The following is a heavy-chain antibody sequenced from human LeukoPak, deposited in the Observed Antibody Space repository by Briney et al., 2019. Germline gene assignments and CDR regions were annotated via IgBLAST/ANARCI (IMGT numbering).Heavy chain of an antibody. D-gene: IGHD3-3*01. CDR3: ARVPPYDFWSGYYFDY. J-gene: IGHJ4*02. Sequence: SETLSLTCTVSGGSISSSSYYWGWIHQPPGKGLEWIGSIYYSGSTYYNPSLKSRVTISVDTSKNQFSLKLSSVTAADTAVYYCARVPPYDFWSGYYFDYWGQGTLVTVSS. CDR1: GGSISSSSYY. CDR2: IYYSGST. V-gene: IGHV4-39*07.